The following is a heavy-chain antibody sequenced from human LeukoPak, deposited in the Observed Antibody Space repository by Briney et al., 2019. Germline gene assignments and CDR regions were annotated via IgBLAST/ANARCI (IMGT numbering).Heavy chain of an antibody. J-gene: IGHJ4*02. Sequence: GGSLRLSCAASGFTFSSYGMHWVRQAPGKGLEWVAVIWYDGSNKYYADSVKGRFTISRDNSKNTLYLQMNSLRAEDTAVYYCAREYCRGGSCLYYFDYWGQGTLVTVSS. CDR2: IWYDGSNK. V-gene: IGHV3-33*01. CDR3: AREYCRGGSCLYYFDY. D-gene: IGHD2-15*01. CDR1: GFTFSSYG.